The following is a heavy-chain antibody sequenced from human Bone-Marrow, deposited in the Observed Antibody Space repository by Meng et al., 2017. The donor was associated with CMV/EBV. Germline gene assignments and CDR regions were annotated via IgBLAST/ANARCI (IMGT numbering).Heavy chain of an antibody. D-gene: IGHD6-6*01. V-gene: IGHV1-46*01. CDR1: GYTFTGYY. Sequence: ASVKVSCKASGYTFTGYYFHWVRQAPGQGLEWMGIINPSGGSTSYAQKFQGRVTMTRDTSTSTVYMELSSLRSEDTAVYYCARGLPKLAARARYENYYYYGMDVWGQGTTVTVSS. CDR2: INPSGGST. CDR3: ARGLPKLAARARYENYYYYGMDV. J-gene: IGHJ6*01.